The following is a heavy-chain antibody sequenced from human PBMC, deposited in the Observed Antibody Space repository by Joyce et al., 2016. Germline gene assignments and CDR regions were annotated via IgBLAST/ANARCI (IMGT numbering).Heavy chain of an antibody. CDR2: INRDGSST. V-gene: IGHV3-74*01. CDR1: GFTFRNYW. Sequence: EVQLVESGGGLVQPGGSLRLSCAASGFTFRNYWMHWVRQVSGKGLVWGSRINRDGSSTNYADSERGRFTISRDNAKNTLFLQMNSLRAEDTAVYYCARGGNSGNYNDDWYFDLWGRGTLVTVSS. D-gene: IGHD1-26*01. CDR3: ARGGNSGNYNDDWYFDL. J-gene: IGHJ2*01.